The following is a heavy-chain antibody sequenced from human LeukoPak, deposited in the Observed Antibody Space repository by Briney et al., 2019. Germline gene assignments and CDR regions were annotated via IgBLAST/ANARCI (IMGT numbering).Heavy chain of an antibody. V-gene: IGHV3-21*01. CDR2: ISGSSSYI. CDR3: ARELTTVTSYYFDY. Sequence: KPGGSLRLSCAASGFTFSSYSMNWVRQAPGKGLEWLSSISGSSSYIYYADSVKGRFTISRDNAKNLLYLQMNSLRAEDTAVYYCARELTTVTSYYFDYWGQGTLVTVSS. D-gene: IGHD4-11*01. J-gene: IGHJ4*02. CDR1: GFTFSSYS.